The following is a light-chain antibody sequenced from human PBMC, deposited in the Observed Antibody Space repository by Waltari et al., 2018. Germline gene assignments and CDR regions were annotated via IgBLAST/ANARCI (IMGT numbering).Light chain of an antibody. Sequence: IVLTQPAGTLSLSPGETATLSCRASQSVSSNYLAWDQQKPGQAPSLLIYAASSRATGVPDRISGSGSATDFTLTLSRLEPEDFAVDYCQQHGTSPYTFGQGTKLQIK. CDR1: QSVSSNY. V-gene: IGKV3-20*01. J-gene: IGKJ2*01. CDR2: AAS. CDR3: QQHGTSPYT.